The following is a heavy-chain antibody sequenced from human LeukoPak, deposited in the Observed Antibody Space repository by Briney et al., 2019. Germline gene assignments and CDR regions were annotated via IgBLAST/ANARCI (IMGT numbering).Heavy chain of an antibody. CDR3: ARRLIAAAGPFDY. V-gene: IGHV5-51*01. Sequence: GESLKISCKGSGYSFTSYWIGWVRQMPGKGLEWMGIIYPGDSDTRYSPSFQGQVTISAVKSISTAYLQWSSLKASDTAMYYCARRLIAAAGPFDYWGQGTLVTVSS. D-gene: IGHD6-13*01. CDR2: IYPGDSDT. J-gene: IGHJ4*02. CDR1: GYSFTSYW.